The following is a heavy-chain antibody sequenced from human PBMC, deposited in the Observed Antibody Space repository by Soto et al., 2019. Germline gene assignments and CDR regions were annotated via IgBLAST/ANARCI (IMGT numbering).Heavy chain of an antibody. CDR3: ASGAVVGSGYYYFDY. CDR1: GGSISSGGYY. D-gene: IGHD3-22*01. CDR2: IYSSGST. J-gene: IGHJ4*02. Sequence: QVQLQESGPGLVKPSQTLSLTCTVSGGSISSGGYYWSWIRHHPGKGLEWIGYIYSSGSTYYNPSLKRRVTIAVDTSKNQFSLKLSSVTAADTAVYYCASGAVVGSGYYYFDYWGQGTLVTVSS. V-gene: IGHV4-31*03.